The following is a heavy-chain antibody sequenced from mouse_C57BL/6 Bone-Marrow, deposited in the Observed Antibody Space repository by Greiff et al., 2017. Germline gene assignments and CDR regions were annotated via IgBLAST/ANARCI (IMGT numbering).Heavy chain of an antibody. V-gene: IGHV1-52*01. CDR3: ARWTYYEAMDY. J-gene: IGHJ4*01. Sequence: QVQLQQPGAELVRPGSSVKLSCKASGYTFTSYWMHWVKQRPIQGLEWIGNIDPSDSETHYNQKFKDKATLTVDKSSSTAYMQLSSLTSEDSAVYYWARWTYYEAMDYWGQGTSVTVSS. CDR1: GYTFTSYW. CDR2: IDPSDSET. D-gene: IGHD2-10*01.